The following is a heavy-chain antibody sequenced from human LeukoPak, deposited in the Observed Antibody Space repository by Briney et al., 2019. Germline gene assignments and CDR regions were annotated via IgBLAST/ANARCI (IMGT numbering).Heavy chain of an antibody. J-gene: IGHJ4*02. Sequence: GGSLTLSCAASGFTFSSYEMNWLPQAQGQGLEWVTYISSSGSTIYYADSVKCRFTISRDNDKNSLYLQMNSLRAEDTAVYYCARDYGYKLQGLIDYWGQGTLVTVSS. CDR2: ISSSGSTI. CDR3: ARDYGYKLQGLIDY. CDR1: GFTFSSYE. V-gene: IGHV3-48*03. D-gene: IGHD5-24*01.